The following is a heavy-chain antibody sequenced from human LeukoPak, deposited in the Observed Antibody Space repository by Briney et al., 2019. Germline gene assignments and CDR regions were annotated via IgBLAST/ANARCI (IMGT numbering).Heavy chain of an antibody. D-gene: IGHD6-13*01. J-gene: IGHJ6*02. V-gene: IGHV5-51*01. Sequence: GESLKISCKGSGYSFTNYWIGWVRQMPGKGLEWMGTIYPGDSDTRYSPSFQGQVTISADKSISTAYLQWSSLKASDTAMYFCTKSAAEAGYYYYGMDVWGRGTTVTVSS. CDR3: TKSAAEAGYYYYGMDV. CDR1: GYSFTNYW. CDR2: IYPGDSDT.